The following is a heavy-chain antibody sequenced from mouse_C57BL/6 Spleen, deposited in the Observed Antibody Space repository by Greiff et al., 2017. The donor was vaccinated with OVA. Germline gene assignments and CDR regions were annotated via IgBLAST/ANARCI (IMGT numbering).Heavy chain of an antibody. J-gene: IGHJ2*01. D-gene: IGHD2-4*01. Sequence: EVKLMESGGGLVKPGGSLKLSCAASGFTFSSYAMSWVRQTPEKRLEWVATISDGGSYTYYPDNVKGRFTISRDNAKNNLYLQMSHLKSEDTAMYYCARSVDYDGNYFDYWGQGTTLTVSS. V-gene: IGHV5-4*03. CDR3: ARSVDYDGNYFDY. CDR2: ISDGGSYT. CDR1: GFTFSSYA.